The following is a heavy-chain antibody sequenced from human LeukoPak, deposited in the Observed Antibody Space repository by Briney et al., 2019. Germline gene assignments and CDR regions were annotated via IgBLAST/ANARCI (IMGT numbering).Heavy chain of an antibody. D-gene: IGHD2-15*01. Sequence: GGSLRLSCAASGFTFRNHGMHWVRQAPGKGREWVAVIWYDGSNQYYADTVKGRFTISRDNSKNTLYLQMTSLRAEDTAVYYCARDIASVRMDVWGQGTTVTVSS. J-gene: IGHJ6*02. V-gene: IGHV3-33*01. CDR1: GFTFRNHG. CDR3: ARDIASVRMDV. CDR2: IWYDGSNQ.